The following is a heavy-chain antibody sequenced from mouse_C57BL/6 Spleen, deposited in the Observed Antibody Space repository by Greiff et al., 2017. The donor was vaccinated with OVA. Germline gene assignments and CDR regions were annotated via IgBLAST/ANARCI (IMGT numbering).Heavy chain of an antibody. D-gene: IGHD2-4*01. Sequence: EVKLVESGPGLVKPSQSLSLTCSVTGYSITSGYYWNWIRQFPGNKLEWMGYISYDGSNNYNPSLKNRISITRDTSKNQFFLKLNSVTTEDTATYYCARGDYDPLYYAMDYWGQGTSVTVSS. CDR2: ISYDGSN. J-gene: IGHJ4*01. CDR3: ARGDYDPLYYAMDY. V-gene: IGHV3-6*01. CDR1: GYSITSGYY.